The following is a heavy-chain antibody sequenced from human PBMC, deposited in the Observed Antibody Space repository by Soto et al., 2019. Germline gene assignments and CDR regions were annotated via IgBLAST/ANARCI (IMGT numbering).Heavy chain of an antibody. CDR1: GGSISSYY. CDR3: ARDRHYSGGYYYGMDV. J-gene: IGHJ6*02. CDR2: IYYSGST. Sequence: SETLSLTCTVSGGSISSYYWSWIRQPPGKGLEWIGYIYYSGSTNYNPSLKSRVTISVDTSKNQFSLKLSSVTAADTAVYYCARDRHYSGGYYYGMDVWGQGTTVTVSS. V-gene: IGHV4-59*01. D-gene: IGHD5-12*01.